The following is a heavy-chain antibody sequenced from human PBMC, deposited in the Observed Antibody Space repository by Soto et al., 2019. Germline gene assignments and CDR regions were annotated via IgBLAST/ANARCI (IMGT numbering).Heavy chain of an antibody. CDR3: ARAPSCSGYSLVAFDI. CDR1: GYRFTGHW. CDR2: IYPGDSDI. J-gene: IGHJ3*02. D-gene: IGHD3-22*01. V-gene: IGHV5-51*01. Sequence: PGESLKISCKTSGYRFTGHWIGWVRQLSGKGLEWMGIIYPGDSDIRYSPSFQGQVTISADRSISTAYLQWSSLKASDTAMYYCARAPSCSGYSLVAFDIWGQGTMVTVSS.